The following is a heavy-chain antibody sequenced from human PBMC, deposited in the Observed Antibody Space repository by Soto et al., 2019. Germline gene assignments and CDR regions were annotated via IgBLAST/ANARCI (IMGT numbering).Heavy chain of an antibody. CDR1: GGSVSSGSYY. V-gene: IGHV4-34*01. CDR3: ARVERGTATTVVDAFDI. J-gene: IGHJ3*02. D-gene: IGHD1-1*01. CDR2: ISHSGRI. Sequence: SETLSLTCAVYGGSVSSGSYYWSWIRQPPGKGLEWIAEISHSGRIHFNPSLKSRVTISVDTSKNQFSLKMSSVAAADTALYYCARVERGTATTVVDAFDIWGQGTMVTVSS.